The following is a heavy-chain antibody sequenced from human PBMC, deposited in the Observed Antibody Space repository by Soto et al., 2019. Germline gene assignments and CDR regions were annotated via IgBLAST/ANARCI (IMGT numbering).Heavy chain of an antibody. CDR1: GFTFGGFA. Sequence: GGPRRLSVAAFGFTFGGFAGRWVRQAQGKGLEWVSAISGSGGSTYYADSVKGRFTISRDNSKNTLYLQMNSLRAEDTAVYYCAKGKTSEGYYYYYMDVWGKGTTVTVS. J-gene: IGHJ6*03. CDR3: AKGKTSEGYYYYYMDV. CDR2: ISGSGGST. V-gene: IGHV3-23*01.